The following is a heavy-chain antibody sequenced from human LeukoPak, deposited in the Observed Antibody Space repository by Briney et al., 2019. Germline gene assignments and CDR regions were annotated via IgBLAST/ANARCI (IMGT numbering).Heavy chain of an antibody. CDR1: GGTFSSYT. CDR3: ATTVITIFGVPPSYYTDV. V-gene: IGHV1-69*02. Sequence: SVKVSCKASGGTFSSYTISWVRQAPGQGLEWMGRIIPILGIANYAQRFQGRVTITADKSTSTAYMELSSLRSEDTAVYYCATTVITIFGVPPSYYTDVWGKGTTVTVSS. J-gene: IGHJ6*03. CDR2: IIPILGIA. D-gene: IGHD3-3*01.